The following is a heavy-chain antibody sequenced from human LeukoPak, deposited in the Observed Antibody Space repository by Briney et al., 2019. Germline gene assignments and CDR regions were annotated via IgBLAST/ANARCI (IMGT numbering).Heavy chain of an antibody. D-gene: IGHD1-26*01. CDR2: IRYDGSNK. CDR1: GFTFSSYS. V-gene: IGHV3-30*02. CDR3: AKETPYSGSYFDY. Sequence: AGGSLRLSCAASGFTFSSYSMNWVRQAPGKGLEWVAFIRYDGSNKYYADSVKGRFTISRDNSKNTLYLQMNSLRAEDTAVYYCAKETPYSGSYFDYWGQGTLVTVSS. J-gene: IGHJ4*02.